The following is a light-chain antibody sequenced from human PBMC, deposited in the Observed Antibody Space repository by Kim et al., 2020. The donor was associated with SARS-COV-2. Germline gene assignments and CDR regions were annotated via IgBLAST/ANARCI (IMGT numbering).Light chain of an antibody. Sequence: SYELTQPPSLSVAPGKTATITCGGNNIGTKSVHWYQQKPGQAPILVIFFDSDRPSVIPERFSGSNSGNTAALTISRVEAGDEADYFCQLWDSASDQWVFGGGTQLTVL. CDR1: NIGTKS. CDR2: FDS. CDR3: QLWDSASDQWV. J-gene: IGLJ3*02. V-gene: IGLV3-21*01.